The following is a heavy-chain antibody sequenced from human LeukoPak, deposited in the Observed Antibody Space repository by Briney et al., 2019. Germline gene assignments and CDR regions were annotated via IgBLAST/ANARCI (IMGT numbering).Heavy chain of an antibody. Sequence: PGGSLRLSCAASGFTFNGFYMSWIRQAPGKGLEWVSFISSGATTISYADSVKGRFTISRDNAKNSLYLQMNGLRAEDTAVYYCARVGSSYAFDIWGQGTMVTVSS. J-gene: IGHJ3*02. CDR1: GFTFNGFY. D-gene: IGHD6-6*01. V-gene: IGHV3-11*04. CDR2: ISSGATTI. CDR3: ARVGSSYAFDI.